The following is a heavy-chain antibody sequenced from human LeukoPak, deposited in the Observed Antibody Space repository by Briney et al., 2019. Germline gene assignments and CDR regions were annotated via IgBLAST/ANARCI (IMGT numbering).Heavy chain of an antibody. J-gene: IGHJ4*02. Sequence: PSETLSLTCTVSGDSITRGTYYWNWIRQPAGKGLEWIGRIQISGSTNYNPSPKSRVTISVDTSKNQFSLKLSSVTAADTAVYYCARVDRGYCSGGNCGYYFDYWGQGTPVTVSS. D-gene: IGHD2-15*01. CDR3: ARVDRGYCSGGNCGYYFDY. CDR2: IQISGST. V-gene: IGHV4-61*02. CDR1: GDSITRGTYY.